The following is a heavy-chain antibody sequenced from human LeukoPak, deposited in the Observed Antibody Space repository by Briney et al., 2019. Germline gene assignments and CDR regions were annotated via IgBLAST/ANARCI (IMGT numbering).Heavy chain of an antibody. CDR2: ISGSGGST. CDR3: AKDLGAAAGILGRFYYYGMDV. V-gene: IGHV3-23*01. J-gene: IGHJ6*02. Sequence: GGSLRLSCAASGFTFSSYAMSWVRQAPGKGLEWVSAISGSGGSTYYADSVKGRFTISRDNSKNTLYLQMNSLRAEDTAVYYCAKDLGAAAGILGRFYYYGMDVWGQGTTVTVSS. D-gene: IGHD6-13*01. CDR1: GFTFSSYA.